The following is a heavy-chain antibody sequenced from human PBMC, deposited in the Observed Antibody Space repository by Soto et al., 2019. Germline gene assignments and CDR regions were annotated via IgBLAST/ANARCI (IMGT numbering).Heavy chain of an antibody. CDR2: IYYSGTT. D-gene: IGHD5-12*01. V-gene: IGHV4-59*01. J-gene: IGHJ5*02. CDR3: ARVGGGYSGYDSEWFDP. Sequence: SETLSLTCTVSGGSIRSYYWSWIRQSPGKGLEWIGYIYYSGTTNYNPSLKSRVTISVDTSKNQFSLKLNSLTAADTAIYYCARVGGGYSGYDSEWFDPWGQGTLVTVSS. CDR1: GGSIRSYY.